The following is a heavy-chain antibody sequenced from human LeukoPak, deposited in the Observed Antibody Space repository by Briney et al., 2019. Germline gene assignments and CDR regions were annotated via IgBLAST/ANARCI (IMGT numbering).Heavy chain of an antibody. D-gene: IGHD6-19*01. V-gene: IGHV3-23*01. Sequence: PGGSLRLSCAASGLTFSTYAMSWVRQAPGKGLEWLSAISGTAGSTNYADSVKGRFAISRDNSQNTLSLQRHSLRAEDTAFYYCAKASDSAWRDDFDYWGQGTLVTVSS. CDR3: AKASDSAWRDDFDY. CDR2: ISGTAGST. J-gene: IGHJ4*02. CDR1: GLTFSTYA.